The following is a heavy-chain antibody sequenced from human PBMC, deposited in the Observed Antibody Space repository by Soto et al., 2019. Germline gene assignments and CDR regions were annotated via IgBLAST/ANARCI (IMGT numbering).Heavy chain of an antibody. CDR1: GFAFGEFA. D-gene: IGHD6-19*01. CDR3: ARDVGYTSGHYFDY. V-gene: IGHV3-49*03. CDR2: IRSKPYGATT. J-gene: IGHJ4*02. Sequence: PGGSLRLACTASGFAFGEFAMGWFRQAPGKGLECVVFIRSKPYGATTEYAASVKGRFNIYRDDSKSIAYLQMNSLKTEDTAVYSCARDVGYTSGHYFDYWGQGTLVTVSS.